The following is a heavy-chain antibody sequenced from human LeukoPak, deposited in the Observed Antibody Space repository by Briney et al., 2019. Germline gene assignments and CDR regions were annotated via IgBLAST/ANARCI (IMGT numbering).Heavy chain of an antibody. CDR1: GFTFNKSP. CDR2: IRDDSDGT. D-gene: IGHD3-16*01. CDR3: VKDLNWAFDY. Sequence: GGSLRLSCAASGFTFNKSPMNWVRQAPGRGLEWISNIRDDSDGTTYADSVKGRFTISRDNAKNSLYLQINSLRAEDTAVYYCVKDLNWAFDYWGQGTLVTVSS. V-gene: IGHV3-48*01. J-gene: IGHJ4*02.